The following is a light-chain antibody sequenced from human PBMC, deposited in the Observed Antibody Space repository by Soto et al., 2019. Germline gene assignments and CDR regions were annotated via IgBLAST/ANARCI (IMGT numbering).Light chain of an antibody. CDR3: MQATHWPIT. CDR2: KVS. Sequence: VVMTQSPLSLPVPLGQPAPISCRSNQSLVYSDGIAYFSWFQQRPGRSPRRLIYKVSNRDSGVPARFSGSGSGTDFALKISRVEADDVGVYYCMQATHWPITFGQGTRLEIK. CDR1: QSLVYSDGIAY. J-gene: IGKJ5*01. V-gene: IGKV2-30*01.